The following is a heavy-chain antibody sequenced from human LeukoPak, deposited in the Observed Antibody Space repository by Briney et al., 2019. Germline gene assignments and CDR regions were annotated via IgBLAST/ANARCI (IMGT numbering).Heavy chain of an antibody. CDR1: GDSISSSFYY. Sequence: SETLSLTCTVSGDSISSSFYYWGWIRQPPGKGLEWIGSIYYSGSTNYNPSLKSRVTISVDTSKNQFSLKLSSVTAADTAVYYCASSYGGNWSDAFDIWGQGTMVTVSS. V-gene: IGHV4-39*07. J-gene: IGHJ3*02. CDR2: IYYSGST. D-gene: IGHD4-23*01. CDR3: ASSYGGNWSDAFDI.